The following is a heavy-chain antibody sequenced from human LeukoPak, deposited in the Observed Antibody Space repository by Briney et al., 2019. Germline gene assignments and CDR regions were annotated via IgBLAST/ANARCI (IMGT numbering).Heavy chain of an antibody. Sequence: VASVKVSCKASGYTFTNFDINWVRQAAGQGLEWMGWMNPNSGNTGYAQKFQGRITITRDTSISTAYMELSSLRSEDTAVYYCARQHSSGWYYYNYYMDVWGKGTTVTVSS. V-gene: IGHV1-8*03. CDR3: ARQHSSGWYYYNYYMDV. J-gene: IGHJ6*03. CDR2: MNPNSGNT. D-gene: IGHD6-19*01. CDR1: GYTFTNFD.